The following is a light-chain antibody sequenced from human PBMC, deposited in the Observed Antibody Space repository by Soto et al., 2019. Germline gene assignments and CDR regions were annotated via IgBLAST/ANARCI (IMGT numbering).Light chain of an antibody. CDR3: QTWGTGIRV. CDR1: SGHSNYA. J-gene: IGLJ2*01. Sequence: QLVLTQSPSASASLGASVKFTCTLSSGHSNYAIAWHQQQPEKGPRYLMRVYSDGSHMKGDGIPDRFSGSSSGAERYLTISSLQPEDEGDYYCQTWGTGIRVFGGGTKLTVL. V-gene: IGLV4-69*01. CDR2: VYSDGSH.